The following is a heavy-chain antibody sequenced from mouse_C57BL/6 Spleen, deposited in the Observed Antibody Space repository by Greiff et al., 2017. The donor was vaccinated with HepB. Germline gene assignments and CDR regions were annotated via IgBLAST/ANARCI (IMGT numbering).Heavy chain of an antibody. J-gene: IGHJ4*01. CDR2: INYDGSST. CDR3: ARDSGGYYYAMDY. V-gene: IGHV5-16*01. CDR1: GFTFSDYY. Sequence: EVKLVESEGGLVQPGSSMKLSCTASGFTFSDYYMAWVRQVPEKGLEWVANINYDGSSTYYLDSLKSRFIISRDNAKNILYLQMSSLKSEDTATYYCARDSGGYYYAMDYWGQGTSVTVSS.